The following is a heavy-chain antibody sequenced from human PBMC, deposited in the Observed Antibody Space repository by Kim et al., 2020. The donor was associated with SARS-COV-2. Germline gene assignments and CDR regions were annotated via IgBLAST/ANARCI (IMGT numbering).Heavy chain of an antibody. CDR3: AKVAYYYDSSGYWADY. D-gene: IGHD3-22*01. J-gene: IGHJ4*02. Sequence: GGSLRLSCAASGFTFSSYGMHWVRQAPGKGLEWVAVISYDGSNKYYADSVKGRFTISRDNSKNTLYLQMNSLRAEDTAVYYCAKVAYYYDSSGYWADYWGQGTLVTVSS. CDR2: ISYDGSNK. V-gene: IGHV3-30*18. CDR1: GFTFSSYG.